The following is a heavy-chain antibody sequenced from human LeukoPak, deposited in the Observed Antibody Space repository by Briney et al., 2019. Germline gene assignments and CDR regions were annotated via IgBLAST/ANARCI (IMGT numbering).Heavy chain of an antibody. J-gene: IGHJ4*02. V-gene: IGHV3-7*01. D-gene: IGHD5-18*01. Sequence: GGSLRLSCAASGFTFSSYWMSWVRQAPGKGLEWVANIKQDGSEKYYVDSVKGRFTISRDNAKNSLYLQMNSLRAEDTAVYYCARDGGYSYGSGGYFDYWGQGTLVTVSS. CDR3: ARDGGYSYGSGGYFDY. CDR2: IKQDGSEK. CDR1: GFTFSSYW.